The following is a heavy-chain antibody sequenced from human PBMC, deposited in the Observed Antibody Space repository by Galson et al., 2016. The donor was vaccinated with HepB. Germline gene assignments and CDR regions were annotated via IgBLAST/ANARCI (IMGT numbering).Heavy chain of an antibody. Sequence: SLRLSCAASGFTFNNYAMNWVRQAPGKGLEWVSSISSGSSYIYYADSVKGRFTISRDNVKKSLYLQLNSLRPEDTAVYYCARVREQQLLDAFDIWGQGTMVTVSS. D-gene: IGHD6-13*01. V-gene: IGHV3-21*01. CDR2: ISSGSSYI. CDR1: GFTFNNYA. CDR3: ARVREQQLLDAFDI. J-gene: IGHJ3*02.